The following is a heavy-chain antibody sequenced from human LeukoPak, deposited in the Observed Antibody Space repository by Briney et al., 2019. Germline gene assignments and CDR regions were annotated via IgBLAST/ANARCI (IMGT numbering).Heavy chain of an antibody. CDR1: GLSSTY. Sequence: PGGSLRLSCLASGLSSTYMSWVRQAPGKGLEWVSVIYSGDSTYYADSVTARFTISRDISKNTVYLQMNRLRPEDTAVYHCARDLWDATGYWGQGTLVTVAS. J-gene: IGHJ4*02. V-gene: IGHV3-66*02. CDR3: ARDLWDATGY. CDR2: IYSGDST. D-gene: IGHD3-3*01.